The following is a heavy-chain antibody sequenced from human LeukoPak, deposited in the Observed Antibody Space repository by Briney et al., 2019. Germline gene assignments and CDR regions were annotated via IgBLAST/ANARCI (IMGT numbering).Heavy chain of an antibody. D-gene: IGHD3-9*01. CDR3: ARGVPNYDSLTGYYYNWFDP. J-gene: IGHJ5*02. CDR2: IYYSGNT. CDR1: GGSISSGENY. Sequence: SETLSLTCTVSGGSISSGENYWSWMRQPPGKGLEWLGYIYYSGNTYYNPSLKSRLIISVDTSKNQFSLKLNSVTAADTAVYYCARGVPNYDSLTGYYYNWFDPWGQGTLVTVSS. V-gene: IGHV4-30-4*01.